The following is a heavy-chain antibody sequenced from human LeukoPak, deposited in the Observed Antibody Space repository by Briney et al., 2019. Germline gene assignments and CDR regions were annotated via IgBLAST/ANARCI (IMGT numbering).Heavy chain of an antibody. V-gene: IGHV4-39*07. CDR1: GGSISSSSYY. D-gene: IGHD2-2*01. CDR3: AREAVEPAAIFDY. Sequence: SETLSLTCTVSGGSISSSSYYWGWIRQPPGKGLEGIGSIYYSGSTYYNPSLKSRVTISVDTSKNQFSLKLSSVTAADTAVYYCAREAVEPAAIFDYWGQGTLVTVSS. J-gene: IGHJ4*02. CDR2: IYYSGST.